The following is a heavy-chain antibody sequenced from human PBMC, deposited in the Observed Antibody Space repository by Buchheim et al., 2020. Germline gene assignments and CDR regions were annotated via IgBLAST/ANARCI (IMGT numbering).Heavy chain of an antibody. J-gene: IGHJ6*02. CDR1: GFTFSSYG. D-gene: IGHD3-10*01. V-gene: IGHV3-30*18. CDR2: ISYDGSNK. CDR3: AKSGYGMDV. Sequence: QVQLVESGGGVVQPGRSLRLSCAASGFTFSSYGMHWVRQAPGKGLEWVAVISYDGSNKYYADSVKGRFTISRANSRNTLYLQMNSLRAEDTAVYYCAKSGYGMDVWGQGTT.